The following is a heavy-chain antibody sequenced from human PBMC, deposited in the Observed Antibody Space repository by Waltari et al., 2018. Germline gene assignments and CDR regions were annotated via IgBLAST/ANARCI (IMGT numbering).Heavy chain of an antibody. V-gene: IGHV4-34*01. Sequence: QVQLQQWGAGLLKPSETLSLTCAVYGGSFSGYYWSWIRQPPGKGLEWIGEINHSGSTNYSPSLKSRVTISVDTSKNQFSLMLSSVTAADAAVYYCASDHYYDSSYHFDYWGQGTLVTVSS. J-gene: IGHJ4*02. CDR2: INHSGST. CDR1: GGSFSGYY. CDR3: ASDHYYDSSYHFDY. D-gene: IGHD3-22*01.